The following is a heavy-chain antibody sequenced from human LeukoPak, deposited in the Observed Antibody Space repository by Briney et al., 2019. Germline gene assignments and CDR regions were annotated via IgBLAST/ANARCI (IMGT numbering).Heavy chain of an antibody. J-gene: IGHJ4*02. Sequence: SETLSLTCTVSGGSISSYYWSWIRQPPGKGLEWIGYIYYSGSTNYNPSLKSRVTISVDTSKNQFSLKLSSVTAADTAVYYCAVSGSYYTLDYWGQGTLVTVYS. CDR3: AVSGSYYTLDY. CDR2: IYYSGST. D-gene: IGHD1-26*01. V-gene: IGHV4-59*08. CDR1: GGSISSYY.